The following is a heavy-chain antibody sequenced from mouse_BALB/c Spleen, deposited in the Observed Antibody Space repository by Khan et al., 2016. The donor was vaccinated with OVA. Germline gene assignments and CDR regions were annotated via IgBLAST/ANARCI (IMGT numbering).Heavy chain of an antibody. CDR3: ARKNGSDLDY. D-gene: IGHD1-1*01. CDR1: GYSFTGYF. Sequence: EVQLQQSGPELVKPGASVKISCKASGYSFTGYFMNWVMQSHGKSLEWIGRINPHIGETFYNQKFTGKATLTVDESSSTAHMELRSLASEAAAVYYCARKNGSDLDYWGQGTTLTVSS. V-gene: IGHV1-20*02. CDR2: INPHIGET. J-gene: IGHJ2*01.